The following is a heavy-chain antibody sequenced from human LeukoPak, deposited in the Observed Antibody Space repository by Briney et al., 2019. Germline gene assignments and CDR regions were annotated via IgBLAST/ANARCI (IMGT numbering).Heavy chain of an antibody. V-gene: IGHV3-7*01. Sequence: GGSLRLSCAASGFIYGGYWMSWVRQAPGRGLEWVANTNPDGSIKYYVDSVNGRFTISRDNAKNSLYLQMNSLRAEDTAVYYCVSGFLQWLYWGQGTLVTVSS. J-gene: IGHJ4*02. CDR2: TNPDGSIK. CDR1: GFIYGGYW. CDR3: VSGFLQWLY. D-gene: IGHD3-3*01.